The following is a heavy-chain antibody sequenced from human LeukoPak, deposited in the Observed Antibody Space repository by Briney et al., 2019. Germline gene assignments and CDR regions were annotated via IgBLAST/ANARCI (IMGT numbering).Heavy chain of an antibody. CDR1: GYTFTSYG. CDR2: ISAYNGNT. D-gene: IGHD3-22*01. Sequence: ASVKVSCKASGYTFTSYGISWVRQAPGQGLEWMGWISAYNGNTNYAQKLQGRVTMTTDTSTSTAYMELRSLRSDDTAVYYCARDQAHYYDSSGYFNWFDPWGQGTLVTVSS. V-gene: IGHV1-18*01. J-gene: IGHJ5*02. CDR3: ARDQAHYYDSSGYFNWFDP.